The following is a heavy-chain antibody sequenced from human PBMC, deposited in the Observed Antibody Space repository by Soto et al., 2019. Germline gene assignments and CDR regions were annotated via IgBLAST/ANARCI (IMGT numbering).Heavy chain of an antibody. V-gene: IGHV3-66*01. CDR3: ARSRTGTTYGGMDV. J-gene: IGHJ6*02. D-gene: IGHD1-7*01. CDR1: GFAVSSNY. Sequence: EVQLVESGGDLVQPGGSLRLSCAASGFAVSSNYMTWVRQAPGKGLEWVSVIHSGGDTHYADSVRGRFTISRDNSKNTLYLQINSLRAEDTAVYYGARSRTGTTYGGMDVWGQGTTVTVSS. CDR2: IHSGGDT.